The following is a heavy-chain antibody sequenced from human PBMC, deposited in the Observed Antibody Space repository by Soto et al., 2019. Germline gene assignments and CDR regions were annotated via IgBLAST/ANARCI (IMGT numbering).Heavy chain of an antibody. Sequence: GGSLRLSCAASGFTFSSYAMSWVRQAPGKGLEWVSAISGSGGSTYYADSVKGRLTISRDNSKNTLYLQMNSLRAEDTAVYYCAKGVHFDWLSLFDYWGQGTLVTVSS. CDR2: ISGSGGST. CDR1: GFTFSSYA. V-gene: IGHV3-23*01. CDR3: AKGVHFDWLSLFDY. D-gene: IGHD3-9*01. J-gene: IGHJ4*02.